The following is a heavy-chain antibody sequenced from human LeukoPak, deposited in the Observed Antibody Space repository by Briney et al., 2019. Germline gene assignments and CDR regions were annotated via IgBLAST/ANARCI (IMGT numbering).Heavy chain of an antibody. J-gene: IGHJ3*02. CDR3: AKGPDIVVVPAALNAFDI. CDR1: GFTFSSYG. V-gene: IGHV3-30*02. D-gene: IGHD2-2*01. Sequence: PGGSLRLSCAASGFTFSSYGMHWVRQAPGKGLEWVAFIRYDGSNKYYADSVKGRFTISRDNSKNTLYLQMNSLRAEDTAVYYCAKGPDIVVVPAALNAFDIWGQGTMVTVSS. CDR2: IRYDGSNK.